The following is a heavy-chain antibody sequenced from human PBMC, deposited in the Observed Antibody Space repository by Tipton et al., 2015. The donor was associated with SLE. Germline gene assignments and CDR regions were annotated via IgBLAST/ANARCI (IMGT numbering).Heavy chain of an antibody. Sequence: TLSLTCTVSGVSIRSYFWSWIRQPPGKGLELIGFVDNSGSAGYTPSLKSRVTISSDTSKNQFSLKLTSVTAADTAVYYCARIHYYDSSGYYYYFDYWGQGTLVAVSS. CDR3: ARIHYYDSSGYYYYFDY. D-gene: IGHD3-22*01. V-gene: IGHV4-59*01. J-gene: IGHJ4*02. CDR2: VDNSGSA. CDR1: GVSIRSYF.